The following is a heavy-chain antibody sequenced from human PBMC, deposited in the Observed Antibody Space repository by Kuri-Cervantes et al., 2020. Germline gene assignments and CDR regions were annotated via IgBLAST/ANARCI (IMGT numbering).Heavy chain of an antibody. V-gene: IGHV5-51*01. J-gene: IGHJ4*02. Sequence: GGSLRLSCQASGYNFDKYWIGWVRQMPGKGLEWVGLIYPDDSDARYSPSLQGQVTISADKSISSAYLQWSSLKASDTAMYYCARGGFGYYNFWSGYPPFEYWGQGTLVTVSS. CDR1: GYNFDKYW. D-gene: IGHD3-3*01. CDR3: ARGGFGYYNFWSGYPPFEY. CDR2: IYPDDSDA.